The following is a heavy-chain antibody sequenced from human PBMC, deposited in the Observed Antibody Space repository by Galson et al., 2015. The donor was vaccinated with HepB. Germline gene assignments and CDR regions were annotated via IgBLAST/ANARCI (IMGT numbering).Heavy chain of an antibody. V-gene: IGHV3-30*18. CDR3: AKAPVWNANAFDI. J-gene: IGHJ3*02. Sequence: SLRLSCAASGFTFNNFAMHWVRQAPGKGLEWVAVIGYDGTHKFYADSVKGRFTISRDNSNNTLYVQMSSLRPEDTALYFCAKAPVWNANAFDIWGQGTMVTVSS. D-gene: IGHD1-1*01. CDR2: IGYDGTHK. CDR1: GFTFNNFA.